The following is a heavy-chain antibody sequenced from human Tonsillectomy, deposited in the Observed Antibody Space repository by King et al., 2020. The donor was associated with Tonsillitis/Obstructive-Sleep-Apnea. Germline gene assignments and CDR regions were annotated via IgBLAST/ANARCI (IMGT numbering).Heavy chain of an antibody. Sequence: VQLVESGGGVVQPGRSLRLSCAASEFTFCDYGFQWVRQAPGKGLEWGAVISVDGTKIYYADSVKGRFTISRDNSNNTVVLQMNSLRAEDTAVYYCAKPKGQRWEVVFFEEYYMDVWGRGTTVIVSS. CDR1: EFTFCDYG. V-gene: IGHV3-30*18. D-gene: IGHD1-26*01. CDR2: ISVDGTKI. CDR3: AKPKGQRWEVVFFEEYYMDV. J-gene: IGHJ6*03.